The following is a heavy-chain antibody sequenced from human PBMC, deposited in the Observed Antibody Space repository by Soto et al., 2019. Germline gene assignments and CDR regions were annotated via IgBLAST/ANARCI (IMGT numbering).Heavy chain of an antibody. V-gene: IGHV1-18*01. D-gene: IGHD3-22*01. CDR1: GYTFSSYG. Sequence: QVQLVQSGAEVKKPGASVKVSCKASGYTFSSYGISWVRQAPGQGLEWMGWISAHNGNTNYAQKLQGRVTMTTDTSTSTAYMELRSLRSDDTAVYYCARYYYDSSGYYSPVPLGVDYWGQGTLVTVSS. CDR3: ARYYYDSSGYYSPVPLGVDY. J-gene: IGHJ4*02. CDR2: ISAHNGNT.